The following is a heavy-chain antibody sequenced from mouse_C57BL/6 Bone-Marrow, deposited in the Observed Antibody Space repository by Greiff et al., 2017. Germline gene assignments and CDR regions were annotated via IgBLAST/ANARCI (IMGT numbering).Heavy chain of an antibody. CDR3: ARGNGYWFAY. D-gene: IGHD2-2*01. CDR2: IYPRSGNT. V-gene: IGHV1-81*01. CDR1: GYTFTSYG. Sequence: VKLQQSGAELARPGASVKLSCKASGYTFTSYGISWVKQRTGQGLEWIGEIYPRSGNTYYNEKFKGKGTLTADKSSSTAYMELRSLTSEDSAVYFCARGNGYWFAYWGQGTLVTVSA. J-gene: IGHJ3*01.